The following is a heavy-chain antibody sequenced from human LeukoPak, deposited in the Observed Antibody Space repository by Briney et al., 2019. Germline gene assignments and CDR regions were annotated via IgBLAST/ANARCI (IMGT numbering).Heavy chain of an antibody. Sequence: ASVKVSCKASGYTFSNHDIHWVRQAPGQRLEWMGWINAGNGDTKYSQEFQGRVTITRDTSATTAYMELSRLRSDDTAVYYCARVPDYGGNSDLWFDYWGQGTLVTVSS. CDR3: ARVPDYGGNSDLWFDY. J-gene: IGHJ4*02. D-gene: IGHD4-23*01. V-gene: IGHV1-3*01. CDR1: GYTFSNHD. CDR2: INAGNGDT.